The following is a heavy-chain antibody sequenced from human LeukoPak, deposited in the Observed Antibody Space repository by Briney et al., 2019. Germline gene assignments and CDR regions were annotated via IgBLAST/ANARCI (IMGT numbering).Heavy chain of an antibody. V-gene: IGHV3-15*07. Sequence: PGGSLRLSCAASGFTFSNAWMNWVRQAPGKGLEWVGRIKSKTDGGTTDYAAPVKGRFTIPRDDSKNTLYMQMNRLKTEDTAVYYCTRLGGNIPLDYWGQGTLVTVSS. CDR1: GFTFSNAW. CDR2: IKSKTDGGTT. D-gene: IGHD4-23*01. CDR3: TRLGGNIPLDY. J-gene: IGHJ4*02.